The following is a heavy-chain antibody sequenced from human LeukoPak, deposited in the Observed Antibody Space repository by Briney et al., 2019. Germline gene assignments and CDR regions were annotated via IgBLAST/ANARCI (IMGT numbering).Heavy chain of an antibody. CDR3: ARDGGYSYGSYDY. D-gene: IGHD5-18*01. V-gene: IGHV1-2*06. CDR2: INPNSGGT. Sequence: ASVKVSCKASGYTFTGYYMHWVRQAPGQGLEWMGRINPNSGGTNYAQKFQGRVTMTRDTSISTAYMELSRLRSEDTAVYYCARDGGYSYGSYDYWGQGTLVTVSS. J-gene: IGHJ4*02. CDR1: GYTFTGYY.